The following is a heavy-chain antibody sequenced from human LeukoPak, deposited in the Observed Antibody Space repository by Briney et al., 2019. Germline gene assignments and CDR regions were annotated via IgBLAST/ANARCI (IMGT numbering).Heavy chain of an antibody. J-gene: IGHJ3*02. CDR3: ARYSGSYRAFDI. CDR2: INPNSGGT. Sequence: ASVEVSCKASGYTFTGYYMHWVRQAPGQGLEWMGRINPNSGGTNYAQKFQGRVTMTRDTSISTAYMELSRLRSDDTAVYYCARYSGSYRAFDIWGQGTMVTVSS. V-gene: IGHV1-2*06. D-gene: IGHD1-26*01. CDR1: GYTFTGYY.